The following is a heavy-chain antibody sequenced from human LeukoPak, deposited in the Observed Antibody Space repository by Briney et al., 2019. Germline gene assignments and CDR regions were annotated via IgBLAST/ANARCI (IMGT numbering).Heavy chain of an antibody. J-gene: IGHJ3*02. CDR2: IYYSGST. Sequence: GSLRLSCAASGLSFSSYAMSWIRQPPGKGLEWIGYIYYSGSTNYNPSLKSRVTIPVGTSKNQFSLKLSSVTAADTAVYYCARESLDAFDIWGQGTMVTVSS. V-gene: IGHV4-59*01. CDR3: ARESLDAFDI. CDR1: GLSFSSYA. D-gene: IGHD1-26*01.